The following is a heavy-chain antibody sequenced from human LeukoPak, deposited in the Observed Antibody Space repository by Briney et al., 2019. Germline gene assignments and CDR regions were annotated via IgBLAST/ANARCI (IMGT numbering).Heavy chain of an antibody. V-gene: IGHV1-46*01. CDR3: ARDVNYYGSGSYLREFDY. D-gene: IGHD3-10*01. J-gene: IGHJ4*02. Sequence: ASVKVSCKASGYTFTSYYMHWVRQAPGQGLEWMGIINPSGGSTSYAQKFQGRVTMTRDMSTSTVYMELSSLRSDDTAVYYCARDVNYYGSGSYLREFDYWGQGTLVTVSS. CDR1: GYTFTSYY. CDR2: INPSGGST.